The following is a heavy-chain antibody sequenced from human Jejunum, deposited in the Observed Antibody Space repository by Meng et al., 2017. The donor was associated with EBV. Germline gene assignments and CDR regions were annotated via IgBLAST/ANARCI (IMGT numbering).Heavy chain of an antibody. Sequence: QVQLVESGGGVVQPGRSLRLSCAASGFTFSTYGMHWVRQAPGKGLEWVAIISYDGRIKYYADSVKGRFTISRDNSKNTLYMQMNSLRAEDTAVYYCAKDKGEYCSGGSCYSLGVWGQGTMVTVSA. D-gene: IGHD2-15*01. J-gene: IGHJ4*02. V-gene: IGHV3-30*18. CDR3: AKDKGEYCSGGSCYSLGV. CDR1: GFTFSTYG. CDR2: ISYDGRIK.